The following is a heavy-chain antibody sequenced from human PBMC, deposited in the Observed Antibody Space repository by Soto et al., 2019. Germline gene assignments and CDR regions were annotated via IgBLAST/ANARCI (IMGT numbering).Heavy chain of an antibody. V-gene: IGHV3-23*01. J-gene: IGHJ6*02. D-gene: IGHD2-2*02. CDR3: ALRIYRSSTSCYSYYYYGMDV. CDR2: ISGSGGST. CDR1: GFTFSSYA. Sequence: GGSLRLSCAASGFTFSSYAMSWVRQAPGKGLEWVSAISGSGGSTYYADSVKGRFTISRDNSKNTLYLQMNSLRAEDTAVYYCALRIYRSSTSCYSYYYYGMDVWGQGTTVTVPS.